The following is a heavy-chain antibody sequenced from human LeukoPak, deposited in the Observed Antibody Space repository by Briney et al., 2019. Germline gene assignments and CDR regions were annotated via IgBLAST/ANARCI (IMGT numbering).Heavy chain of an antibody. D-gene: IGHD3-22*01. CDR1: GGSISSSSYY. CDR3: ARDSVHSSGYYSALHAFDI. CDR2: IYYSGST. V-gene: IGHV4-39*02. Sequence: SETLSLTCTVSGGSISSSSYYWGWIRQPPGKGLEWIGSIYYSGSTYYNPSLKSRVTISVDTSKNQFSLKLSSVTAADTAVYYCARDSVHSSGYYSALHAFDIWGQGTMVTVSS. J-gene: IGHJ3*02.